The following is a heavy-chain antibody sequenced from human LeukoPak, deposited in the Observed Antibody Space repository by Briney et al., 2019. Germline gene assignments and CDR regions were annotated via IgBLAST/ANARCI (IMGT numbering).Heavy chain of an antibody. D-gene: IGHD2-2*02. CDR1: GFTFSNYA. CDR3: ARVNLFTPAIPVNDAFDI. J-gene: IGHJ3*02. Sequence: GGSLRLSCAASGFTFSNYAMHWVRQAPGKGLEWVAFILYDGNNTSYADSVKGRFTLSRDNPKNTLYLQMSSLRAEDTAVYYCARVNLFTPAIPVNDAFDIWGQGTMRTVSS. CDR2: ILYDGNNT. V-gene: IGHV3-30-3*01.